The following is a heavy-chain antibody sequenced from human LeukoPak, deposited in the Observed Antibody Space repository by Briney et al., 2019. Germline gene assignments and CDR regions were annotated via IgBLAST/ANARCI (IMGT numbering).Heavy chain of an antibody. V-gene: IGHV4-59*08. CDR2: IYYSGDS. Sequence: SDTLSLTCTVSGVSISSSYWSWVRQTPGKGLEWVGYIYYSGDSNYNPSLKSRATISVDTSKSQFSLKVSSVTAADTAIYYCARHTYARPFDSWGQGTPVTVSS. CDR3: ARHTYARPFDS. CDR1: GVSISSSY. D-gene: IGHD6-6*01. J-gene: IGHJ4*02.